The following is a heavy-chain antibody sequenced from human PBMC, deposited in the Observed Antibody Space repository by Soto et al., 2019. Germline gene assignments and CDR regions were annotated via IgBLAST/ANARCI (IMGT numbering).Heavy chain of an antibody. CDR2: ISSSSSTI. J-gene: IGHJ6*02. CDR1: GFTFSSYS. CDR3: ARVIIVVVINPSFGMDV. Sequence: GGSLRLSCAASGFTFSSYSMNWVRQAPGKGLEWVSYISSSSSTIYYADSVKGRFTISRDNAKNSLYLQMNSLRDEDTAVYYCARVIIVVVINPSFGMDVWGQGTTVTVSS. V-gene: IGHV3-48*02. D-gene: IGHD2-21*01.